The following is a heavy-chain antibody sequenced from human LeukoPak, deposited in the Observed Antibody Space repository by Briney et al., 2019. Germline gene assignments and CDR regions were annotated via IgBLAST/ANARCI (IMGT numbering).Heavy chain of an antibody. J-gene: IGHJ4*02. CDR3: AKPGDIVVVPAAQYFDY. D-gene: IGHD2-2*01. CDR2: ISSSSSTI. CDR1: GFTFSSYR. Sequence: PGGSLRLSCAASGFTFSSYRMNWVRQAPGKGLEWVSYISSSSSTIYYADSVKGRFTISRDNSKNTLYLQMNSLRAEDTAVYYCAKPGDIVVVPAAQYFDYWGQGTLVTVSS. V-gene: IGHV3-48*01.